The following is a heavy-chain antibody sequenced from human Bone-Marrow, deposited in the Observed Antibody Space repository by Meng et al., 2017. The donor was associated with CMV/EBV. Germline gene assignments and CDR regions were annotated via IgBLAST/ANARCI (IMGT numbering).Heavy chain of an antibody. D-gene: IGHD1-26*01. J-gene: IGHJ6*02. V-gene: IGHV4-34*01. Sequence: SETLSLTCAVYGGSDDYWNWIRQFPGKGLEWIGEINQSGSTNYNPSLKSRVTISVDTSKNQFSLRLNAVTAADTAVDYCARGGSVFYGMDVWGQGNTVTVSS. CDR1: GGSDDY. CDR3: ARGGSVFYGMDV. CDR2: INQSGST.